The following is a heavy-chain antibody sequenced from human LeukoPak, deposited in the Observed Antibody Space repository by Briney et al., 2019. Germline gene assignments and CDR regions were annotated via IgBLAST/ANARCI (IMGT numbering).Heavy chain of an antibody. CDR3: ARWGQYYYDSSGSNWFDP. CDR2: INHSGST. Sequence: PSETLSLTCAVYGGSFSGYYWSWVRQPPGKGLEWIGEINHSGSTNYNPSLKSRVTISVDTSKNQFSLKLSSVTAADTAVYYCARWGQYYYDSSGSNWFDPWGQGTLVTVSS. V-gene: IGHV4-34*01. CDR1: GGSFSGYY. J-gene: IGHJ5*02. D-gene: IGHD3-22*01.